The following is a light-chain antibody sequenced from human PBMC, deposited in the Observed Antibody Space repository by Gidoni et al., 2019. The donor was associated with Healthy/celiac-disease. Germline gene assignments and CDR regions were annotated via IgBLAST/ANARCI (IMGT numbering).Light chain of an antibody. CDR2: WAS. CDR1: QSVLYSSNNKNY. Sequence: DSLAVSLCERATINCKSSQSVLYSSNNKNYLAWYQQKPGQPPKLLIYWASTRESGVPDRFSGSGSGTDFTLTISSLQAEDVAVYYCQQYYSTPLTFGGGTKVEIK. J-gene: IGKJ4*01. CDR3: QQYYSTPLT. V-gene: IGKV4-1*01.